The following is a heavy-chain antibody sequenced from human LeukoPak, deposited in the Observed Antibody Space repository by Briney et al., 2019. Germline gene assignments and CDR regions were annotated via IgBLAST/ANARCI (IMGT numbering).Heavy chain of an antibody. V-gene: IGHV1-18*01. J-gene: IGHJ3*02. CDR3: ARDKYFGHYYDSSGYYDAFDI. CDR2: ISAYNGNT. CDR1: GYTFSSYV. Sequence: ASVKVSCKAPGYTFSSYVIHWVRQAPGQGLEWMGWISAYNGNTNYAQKLQGRVTMTTDTSTSTAYMELRSLRSDDTAVYYCARDKYFGHYYDSSGYYDAFDIWGQGTMVTVSS. D-gene: IGHD3-22*01.